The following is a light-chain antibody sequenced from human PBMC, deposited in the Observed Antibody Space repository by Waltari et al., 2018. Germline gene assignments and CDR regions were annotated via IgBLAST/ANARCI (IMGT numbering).Light chain of an antibody. CDR3: NSYTSYTTQV. CDR1: SSDVGAYNH. V-gene: IGLV2-14*01. J-gene: IGLJ1*01. CDR2: EIY. Sequence: QSALTQPGSVSGSPGQSITIPCTGTSSDVGAYNHVSWYQQHPGKAPKLIIYEIYNRPSGVSHRFFGSKSGNTASLTISGLQPEDEADYYCNSYTSYTTQVFGTGTKVTVL.